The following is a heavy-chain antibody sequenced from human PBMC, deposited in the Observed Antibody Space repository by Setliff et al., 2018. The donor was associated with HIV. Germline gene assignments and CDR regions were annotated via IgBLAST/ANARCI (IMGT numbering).Heavy chain of an antibody. CDR2: IYLSGRT. D-gene: IGHD2-15*01. J-gene: IGHJ1*01. Sequence: PSETLSLTCTVSNASINSYYWSWIRQPAGRALEWIGRIYLSGRTNYNPSLKSRIKMSIDTSKNQFSLNLSSVTAADTAIYFCARDPYCSGDGCFRYYQHWGRGTLVTVSS. CDR1: NASINSYY. CDR3: ARDPYCSGDGCFRYYQH. V-gene: IGHV4-4*07.